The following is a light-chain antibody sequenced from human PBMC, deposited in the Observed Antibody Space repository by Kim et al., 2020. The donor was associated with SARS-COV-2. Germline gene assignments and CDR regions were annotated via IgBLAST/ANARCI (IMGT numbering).Light chain of an antibody. Sequence: EIVMTQSPATLSVSPGERATLSCRASQSVSSNLAWYQQKPGQAPRLPIYGASTRATGIPARFSGSGSGTEFTLTISSLQSEDFAVYYCQQYNNWYSFGQGTKLEI. J-gene: IGKJ2*03. CDR3: QQYNNWYS. CDR2: GAS. CDR1: QSVSSN. V-gene: IGKV3-15*01.